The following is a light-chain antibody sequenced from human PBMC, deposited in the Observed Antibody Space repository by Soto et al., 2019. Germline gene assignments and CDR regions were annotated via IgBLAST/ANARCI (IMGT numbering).Light chain of an antibody. J-gene: IGKJ5*01. CDR3: QHCHSLPLT. CDR1: QDISNS. V-gene: IGKV1-33*01. Sequence: DIQMTQSPSSLSASVGDRVTISCQASQDISNSLNWYQQKPGKAPKLLIYDASNLETGVPSRFSGSGSGTDFTFTISSLQPEDIATYYCQHCHSLPLTFGQGTRLGIK. CDR2: DAS.